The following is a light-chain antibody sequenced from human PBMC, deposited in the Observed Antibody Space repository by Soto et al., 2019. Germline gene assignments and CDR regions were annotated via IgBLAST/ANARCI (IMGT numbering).Light chain of an antibody. V-gene: IGKV1-5*03. CDR3: QQYSSESS. CDR1: QSISSW. Sequence: DIQMTQSPSTLSASVGDRVTITCRASQSISSWLAWYQQKPGKAPKLLIYKASSLESGVPSRFSGSGSGTEFTLTISSLQPDDFATYYCQQYSSESSFGQGTKVEIK. CDR2: KAS. J-gene: IGKJ2*01.